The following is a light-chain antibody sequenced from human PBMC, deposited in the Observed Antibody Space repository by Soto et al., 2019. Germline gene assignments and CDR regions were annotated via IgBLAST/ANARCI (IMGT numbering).Light chain of an antibody. CDR2: SNN. Sequence: QSVLTQPPSASGTPGQRVTISCSGSSSNIGSNTVNWYQQVPGTAPKLLIYSNNQRPSGVPDRFSGSKSGTSASLAISGLRSEDEADYYCAAWDDSLNGVVFGGGTQLTVL. CDR3: AAWDDSLNGVV. CDR1: SSNIGSNT. J-gene: IGLJ2*01. V-gene: IGLV1-44*01.